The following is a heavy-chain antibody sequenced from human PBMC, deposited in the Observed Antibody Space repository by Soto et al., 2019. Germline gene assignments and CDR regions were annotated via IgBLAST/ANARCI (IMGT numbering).Heavy chain of an antibody. Sequence: QVQLQESGPGLVKPSETLSLTCTVSGGSISSYYWSWIRQPPGKGLEWIGYIYYSGSTNYNPSLKSRVTISVDTSKNQFSLKLSSVTAADTAVYYCARHVSTVAQDAFDIWGQGTMVTVSS. J-gene: IGHJ3*02. CDR1: GGSISSYY. V-gene: IGHV4-59*08. D-gene: IGHD4-17*01. CDR3: ARHVSTVAQDAFDI. CDR2: IYYSGST.